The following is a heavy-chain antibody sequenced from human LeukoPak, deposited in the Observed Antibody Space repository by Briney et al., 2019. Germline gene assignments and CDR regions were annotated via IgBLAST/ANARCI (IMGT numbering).Heavy chain of an antibody. CDR3: ARDFAGLTGTLRAEYFQH. Sequence: GGSLRLSCAASGFTVSSNYMSWVRQAPGKGLEWVSVIYSGGSTHYADSVKGRFTISRDNSKNTLYLQMNSLRAEDTAVYYCARDFAGLTGTLRAEYFQHWGQGTLVTVSS. CDR1: GFTVSSNY. J-gene: IGHJ1*01. D-gene: IGHD1-20*01. V-gene: IGHV3-66*01. CDR2: IYSGGST.